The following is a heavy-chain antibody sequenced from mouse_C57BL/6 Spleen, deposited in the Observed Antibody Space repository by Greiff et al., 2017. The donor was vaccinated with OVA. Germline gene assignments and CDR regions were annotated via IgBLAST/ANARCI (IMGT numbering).Heavy chain of an antibody. D-gene: IGHD1-1*01. J-gene: IGHJ3*01. CDR1: GYTFTTYP. V-gene: IGHV1-47*01. CDR2: FHPYNDDP. CDR3: ARRSTTVEGWFAY. Sequence: QVQLKESGAELVKPGASVKMSCKASGYTFTTYPIEWMKQNHGKSLEWIGNFHPYNDDPKYNEKFKGKATLTVEKSSSTVYLELSRLTSDDSAVYYCARRSTTVEGWFAYWGQGTLVTVSA.